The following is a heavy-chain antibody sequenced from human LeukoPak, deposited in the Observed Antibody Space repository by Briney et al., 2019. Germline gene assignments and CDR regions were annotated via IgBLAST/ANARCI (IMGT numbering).Heavy chain of an antibody. CDR2: LNHDGGST. J-gene: IGHJ4*02. Sequence: GGSLGLSCAASGFTFSSYAMSWIRQPPGKGLEWVSALNHDGGSTYYADSVKGRFTIFRDNSKNTLYLQISSLRVEDTAVYYCAKTGRDYGDFFYFDYWGQGTLVTVSS. CDR1: GFTFSSYA. D-gene: IGHD4-17*01. V-gene: IGHV3-23*01. CDR3: AKTGRDYGDFFYFDY.